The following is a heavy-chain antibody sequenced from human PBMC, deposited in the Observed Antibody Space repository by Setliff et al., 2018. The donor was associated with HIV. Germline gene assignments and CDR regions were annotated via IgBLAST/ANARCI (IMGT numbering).Heavy chain of an antibody. CDR2: LSPSGTT. J-gene: IGHJ4*02. V-gene: IGHV4-34*01. CDR3: ASFFVTTVTNQDY. Sequence: SETLSLTCTVYGGSFSNYYTNWIRQPPGKGLEWIGELSPSGTTRSNPSLQSRVTISLDTSNNQFSLKLTSVTAADTAMYYCASFFVTTVTNQDYWGQGTPDTVSS. CDR1: GGSFSNYY. D-gene: IGHD4-17*01.